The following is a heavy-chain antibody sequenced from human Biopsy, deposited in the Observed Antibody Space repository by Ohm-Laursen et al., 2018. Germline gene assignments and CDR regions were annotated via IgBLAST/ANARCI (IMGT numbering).Heavy chain of an antibody. CDR3: ARDYDTSGYYYVS. D-gene: IGHD3-22*01. CDR2: IFYRGST. Sequence: GTLSLTCTVSGGSISNNNYYWGWIRQPPGKGLEWIGSIFYRGSTHYKPSLKSRVNISVDTPKNHFSLKLNSVTAADTAVYYCARDYDTSGYYYVSWGQGTLVTVSS. CDR1: GGSISNNNYY. V-gene: IGHV4-39*02. J-gene: IGHJ5*02.